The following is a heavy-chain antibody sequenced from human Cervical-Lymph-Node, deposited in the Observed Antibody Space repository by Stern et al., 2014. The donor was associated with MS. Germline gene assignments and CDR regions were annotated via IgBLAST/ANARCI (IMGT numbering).Heavy chain of an antibody. CDR2: IYHSGST. V-gene: IGHV4-31*03. Sequence: QVQLQESGPGLVKPSQTLSLTCTVSGGSISSGNYYWSWIRQHPGKGLEWIGSIYHSGSTYYNPPLKSRVTTSIDTSKNQFSLKLSSVTAADTAVYYYARGSREVLLPRFYFDYWGQGTLVTVSS. D-gene: IGHD3-3*01. J-gene: IGHJ4*02. CDR3: ARGSREVLLPRFYFDY. CDR1: GGSISSGNYY.